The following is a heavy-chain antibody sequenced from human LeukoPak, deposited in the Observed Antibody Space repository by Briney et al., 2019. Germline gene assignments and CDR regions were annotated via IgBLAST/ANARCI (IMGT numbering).Heavy chain of an antibody. V-gene: IGHV4-61*02. D-gene: IGHD3-22*01. J-gene: IGHJ3*02. CDR2: IYTSGST. Sequence: PSETLSLTCTVSGGSISSGSYYWSWIRQPAGKGLEWIGRIYTSGSTNYNPSLKSRVTISVDTSKNQFSLKLSSVTAADTAVYYCALSYYYDSSGSVSAFDIWGQGTMVTVSS. CDR1: GGSISSGSYY. CDR3: ALSYYYDSSGSVSAFDI.